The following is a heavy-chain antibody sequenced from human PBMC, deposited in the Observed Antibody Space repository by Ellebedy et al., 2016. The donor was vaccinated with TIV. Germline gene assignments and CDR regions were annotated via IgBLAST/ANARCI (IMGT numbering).Heavy chain of an antibody. CDR3: ARSASIGSWYYFDY. V-gene: IGHV1-18*01. J-gene: IGHJ4*02. Sequence: AASVKVSCKASGYTFSNYGISWVRQAPGQGLDWMGWISAYSGNTNYAQKFQGRVTMTTDTSTDTGYMELRRLRSDDTAVYYCARSASIGSWYYFDYWGQGTLVTVSS. D-gene: IGHD2-8*02. CDR2: ISAYSGNT. CDR1: GYTFSNYG.